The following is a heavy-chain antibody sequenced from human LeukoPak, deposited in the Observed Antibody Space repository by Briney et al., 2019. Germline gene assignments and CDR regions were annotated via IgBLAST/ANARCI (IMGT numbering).Heavy chain of an antibody. CDR2: ISGSGGST. V-gene: IGHV3-23*01. D-gene: IGHD2-15*01. CDR1: GFTFSSYA. CDR3: AKDRFVVVADRDAFDI. Sequence: PGGSLRLSCAASGFTFSSYAMSWVRQAPGKGLEWVSAISGSGGSTYYADSVKGRFTISRGNSKNTLYLQMNSLRAEDTAVYYCAKDRFVVVADRDAFDIWGQGTMVTVSS. J-gene: IGHJ3*02.